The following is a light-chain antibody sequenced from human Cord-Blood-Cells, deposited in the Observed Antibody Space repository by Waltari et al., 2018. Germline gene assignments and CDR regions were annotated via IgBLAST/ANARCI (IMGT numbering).Light chain of an antibody. CDR3: QQYGSSPPRYT. CDR1: QSVSSSY. J-gene: IGKJ2*01. V-gene: IGKV3-20*01. CDR2: GAS. Sequence: EIVLTQSPGTLSLSPGERATLSCRASQSVSSSYLAWYQQKPGQYPRLLIYGASSRATGIPDRFSGSGSGTDFTLTISRLEPEDFAVYYCQQYGSSPPRYTFGQGTKLEIK.